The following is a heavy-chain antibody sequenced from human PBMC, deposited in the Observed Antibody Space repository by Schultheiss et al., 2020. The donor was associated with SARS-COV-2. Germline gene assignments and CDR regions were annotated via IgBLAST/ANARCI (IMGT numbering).Heavy chain of an antibody. V-gene: IGHV1-69*13. Sequence: SVKVSCKASGGTFSSYAISWVRQAPGQGLEWMGGIIPIFGTANYAQKFQGRVTITADESTSTAYMELSSLRSEDTAVYYCATDWSPRSMRSKWGQGTLVTVSS. CDR1: GGTFSSYA. D-gene: IGHD2/OR15-2a*01. CDR3: ATDWSPRSMRSK. CDR2: IIPIFGTA. J-gene: IGHJ4*02.